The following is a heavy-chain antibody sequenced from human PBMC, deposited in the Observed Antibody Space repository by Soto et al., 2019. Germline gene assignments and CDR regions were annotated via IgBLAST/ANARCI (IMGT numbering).Heavy chain of an antibody. J-gene: IGHJ6*02. CDR2: TIPMFGTT. V-gene: IGHV1-69*12. Sequence: QVQLVQSGAEVKKHESSVRVSCKASGGTFNSYAITWVRQAPGQGLEWMGGTIPMFGTTNYAEKFQGRVTITADESTNTAYMELSSLRSEDTAVYYCTRCGIRYHSIGYYLGIDGMDVWGQGTTVIVSS. CDR3: TRCGIRYHSIGYYLGIDGMDV. CDR1: GGTFNSYA. D-gene: IGHD3-22*01.